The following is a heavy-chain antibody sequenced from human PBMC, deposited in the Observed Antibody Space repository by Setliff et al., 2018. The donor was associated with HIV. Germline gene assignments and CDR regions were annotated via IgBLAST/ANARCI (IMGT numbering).Heavy chain of an antibody. V-gene: IGHV7-4-1*01. Sequence: ASVKVSCKASGYTFTTYAINWVRQAPGQGLEWMGWINMYTANPSYAQGFTGRFVFSLDTSVSTAYLQIGSLEAEDTALYYCARDRYGASFDSWGQGTLVTAPQ. D-gene: IGHD3-16*02. CDR1: GYTFTTYA. J-gene: IGHJ4*02. CDR2: INMYTANP. CDR3: ARDRYGASFDS.